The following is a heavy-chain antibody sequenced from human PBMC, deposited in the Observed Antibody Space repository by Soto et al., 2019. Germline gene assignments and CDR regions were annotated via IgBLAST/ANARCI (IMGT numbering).Heavy chain of an antibody. CDR2: INPNSGDT. J-gene: IGHJ6*02. D-gene: IGHD1-26*01. CDR1: GYTFTGYY. CDR3: AKGGAIVAAGTRVYLYNAMDV. V-gene: IGHV1-2*02. Sequence: QVQLVQSGTEVKRPGDSVKVSCKASGYTFTGYYVHWVRQAPGQGLEWMGWINPNSGDTYLAQRFQGRVTMNRETSIGTAYIELRGLTSDDTAEYYCAKGGAIVAAGTRVYLYNAMDVWGQGTTVTVSS.